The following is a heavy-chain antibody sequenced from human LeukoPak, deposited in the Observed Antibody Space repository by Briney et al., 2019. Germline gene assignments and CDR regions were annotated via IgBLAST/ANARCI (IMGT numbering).Heavy chain of an antibody. V-gene: IGHV4-61*05. CDR1: GGSISSSSYY. Sequence: PSETLSVTCTVSGGSISSSSYYWSWIRQPPGKGLDWIGYIYYSGSTNYNPSLKSRVTISVDTSKNQFSLRLSSVTAAVTAVYYCATTWSRGGYGMDVWGQGTTVTVSS. J-gene: IGHJ6*02. D-gene: IGHD3-10*01. CDR2: IYYSGST. CDR3: ATTWSRGGYGMDV.